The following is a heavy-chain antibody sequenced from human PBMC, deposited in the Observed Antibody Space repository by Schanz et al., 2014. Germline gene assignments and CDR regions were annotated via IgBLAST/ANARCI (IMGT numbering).Heavy chain of an antibody. J-gene: IGHJ3*02. CDR3: VRGIITMVRGGDVGAFDT. CDR2: ISHDGNNK. V-gene: IGHV3-30-3*01. D-gene: IGHD3-10*01. CDR1: GFAFRSYA. Sequence: QAQLVESGGGVVQPGRSLRLSCAASGFAFRSYAMHWVRQAPGKGLEWAALISHDGNNKHYVDSVEGRFTISRDNSKSMLFLEMSSLRVEDTAVYYCVRGIITMVRGGDVGAFDTWGQGTMVTVSS.